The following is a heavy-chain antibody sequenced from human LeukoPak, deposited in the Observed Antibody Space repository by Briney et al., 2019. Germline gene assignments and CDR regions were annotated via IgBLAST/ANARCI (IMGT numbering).Heavy chain of an antibody. CDR1: GGTFCSYA. CDR3: ARINSIHYFDY. V-gene: IGHV1-69*05. CDR2: IIPIFGTA. J-gene: IGHJ4*02. D-gene: IGHD4-11*01. Sequence: SVKVSCKASGGTFCSYAISWVRQAPGQGLEWMGGIIPIFGTANYAQKFQGRVTTTTDESTSTAYMELSSLRSEDTAVYYCARINSIHYFDYWGQGTLVTVSS.